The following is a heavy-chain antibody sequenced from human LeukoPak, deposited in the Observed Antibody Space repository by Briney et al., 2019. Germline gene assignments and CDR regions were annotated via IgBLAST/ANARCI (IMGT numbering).Heavy chain of an antibody. CDR1: GGSISSGGYY. Sequence: SQTLSLTCTASGGSISSGGYYWSWIRQHPGKGLEWIGYIYYSGSTYYNPSLKSRVTISVDTSKNQFSLKLSSVTAADTAVYYCARVTIFGVVIDYWGQGTLVTVSS. V-gene: IGHV4-31*03. J-gene: IGHJ4*02. CDR2: IYYSGST. CDR3: ARVTIFGVVIDY. D-gene: IGHD3-3*01.